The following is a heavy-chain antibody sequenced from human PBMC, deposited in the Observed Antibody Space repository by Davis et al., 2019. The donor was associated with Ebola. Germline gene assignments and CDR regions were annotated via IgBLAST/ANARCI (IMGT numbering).Heavy chain of an antibody. CDR1: GFTFSDYY. D-gene: IGHD6-13*01. V-gene: IGHV4-59*01. CDR2: IYYTGSS. Sequence: GSLRLSCAASGFTFSDYYMSWIRQAPGKGLEWIGYIYYTGSSNYNPSLKSRVTMSVDTSKNEFSLKLSSVTAADTAMYYCARDLAAAGTGWFDPWGQGTLVTVSS. CDR3: ARDLAAAGTGWFDP. J-gene: IGHJ5*02.